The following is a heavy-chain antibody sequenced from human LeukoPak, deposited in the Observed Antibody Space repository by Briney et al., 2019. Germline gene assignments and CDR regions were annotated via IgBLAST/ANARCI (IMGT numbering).Heavy chain of an antibody. CDR1: GFTFSSYS. D-gene: IGHD2-2*01. CDR2: ISSSSSYI. J-gene: IGHJ4*02. Sequence: GGSLRLSRAASGFTFSSYSMNWVRQAPGKGLEWVSSISSSSSYIYYADSVKGRFTISRDNAKNSLYLQMNSLRAEDTAVYYCARDRRDCSSTSCRDYWGQGTLVTVSS. CDR3: ARDRRDCSSTSCRDY. V-gene: IGHV3-21*01.